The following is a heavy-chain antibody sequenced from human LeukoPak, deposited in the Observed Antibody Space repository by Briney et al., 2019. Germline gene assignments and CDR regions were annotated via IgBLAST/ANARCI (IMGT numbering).Heavy chain of an antibody. Sequence: SETLSLTCTVSDGSITMYYWTWIRQPPGKGLEWIGYVDHTGSTNFNPSLNGRVSISRDTSKNLFSLRLRSVTAADTAVYYCASRKLGNDYRGQGTLVTVSS. J-gene: IGHJ4*02. CDR3: ASRKLGNDY. D-gene: IGHD7-27*01. CDR1: DGSITMYY. CDR2: VDHTGST. V-gene: IGHV4-59*01.